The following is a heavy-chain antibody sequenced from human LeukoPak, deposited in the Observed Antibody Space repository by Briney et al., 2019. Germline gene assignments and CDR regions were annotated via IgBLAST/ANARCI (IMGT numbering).Heavy chain of an antibody. CDR3: ANDATPRFLEWLLVYYYMDV. Sequence: GGSLRLSCAASGFTFSSYGMSWVRQAPGKGPEWFSTISGRGGSTYYADSVKGRFTISRDNSKNSLYLQMNSLSDEDTALYYCANDATPRFLEWLLVYYYMDVWGQGTTVTVSS. J-gene: IGHJ6*03. CDR2: ISGRGGST. V-gene: IGHV3-23*01. CDR1: GFTFSSYG. D-gene: IGHD3-3*01.